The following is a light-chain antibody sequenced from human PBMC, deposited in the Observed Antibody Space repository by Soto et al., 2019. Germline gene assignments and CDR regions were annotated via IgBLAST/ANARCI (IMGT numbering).Light chain of an antibody. CDR2: GAF. J-gene: IGKJ1*01. Sequence: EIVLTQSPGTLSLSPGERATLSCRASQSVSSNLAWYQQKPGQAPSLLIYGAFTRATGIPARFSGTGSGTEFTLTISSLQSEDFAVCYCQQYNNWPPTFGQGTKVDIK. V-gene: IGKV3-15*01. CDR3: QQYNNWPPT. CDR1: QSVSSN.